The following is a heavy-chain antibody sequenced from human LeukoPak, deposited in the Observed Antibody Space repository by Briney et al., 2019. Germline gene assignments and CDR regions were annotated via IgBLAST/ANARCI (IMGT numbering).Heavy chain of an antibody. V-gene: IGHV1-3*01. CDR2: IDGDNGKT. J-gene: IGHJ4*02. CDR1: GYTFTHYA. Sequence: ASVKVSCKASGYTFTHYALHWVRQAPGQRLEWMGCIDGDNGKTQYSQRFRGRVTITRDTSANTAYIEVSSLRSEDTAVYFCVRGGPNPSGWLLDDWGQGTLVTVSS. D-gene: IGHD6-19*01. CDR3: VRGGPNPSGWLLDD.